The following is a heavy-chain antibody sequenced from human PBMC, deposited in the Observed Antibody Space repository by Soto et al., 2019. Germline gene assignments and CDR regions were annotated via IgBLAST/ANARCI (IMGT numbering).Heavy chain of an antibody. D-gene: IGHD2-15*01. Sequence: EVRLMESGGGLVKPGGSLRLSCIASASGFTFASHNFIWVRQAPGKGLEWVSSISSGSRDIFYGDSVEGRFTISRDNAKNTVFLQMNSLRVEDTAVYYCARGFCSDPRCPADSWGQGALVTVSS. J-gene: IGHJ4*02. CDR3: ARGFCSDPRCPADS. CDR2: ISSGSRDI. V-gene: IGHV3-21*01. CDR1: GFTFASHN.